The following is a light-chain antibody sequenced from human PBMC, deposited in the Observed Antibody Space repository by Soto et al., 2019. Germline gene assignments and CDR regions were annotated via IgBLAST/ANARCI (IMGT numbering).Light chain of an antibody. CDR1: SSDVGGYNY. J-gene: IGLJ2*01. V-gene: IGLV2-11*01. CDR2: DVT. Sequence: QSVLTQPRSVSGSPGQSVTISFTGTSSDVGGYNYVSWYQQHPGKAPKLMIYDVTKRPSGVPYRFSGSKSGNTASLTISGLQAEDEADYYCCSYAGSYTGVFGGGTKVTVL. CDR3: CSYAGSYTGV.